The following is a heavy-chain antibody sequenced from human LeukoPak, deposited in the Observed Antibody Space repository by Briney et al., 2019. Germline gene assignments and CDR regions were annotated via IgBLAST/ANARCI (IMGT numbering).Heavy chain of an antibody. V-gene: IGHV4-59*04. CDR1: GGSISSYY. D-gene: IGHD3-9*01. CDR2: IYHSGTT. J-gene: IGHJ4*02. Sequence: SETLSLTCTVSGGSISSYYWSWIRQPPGKGLEWIGTIYHSGTTYYNPSLKSRITISIDTSNNQFSLKLSSVTAADTAVYYCAEDYDILTGYYGYFDYWGQGTLVTVSS. CDR3: AEDYDILTGYYGYFDY.